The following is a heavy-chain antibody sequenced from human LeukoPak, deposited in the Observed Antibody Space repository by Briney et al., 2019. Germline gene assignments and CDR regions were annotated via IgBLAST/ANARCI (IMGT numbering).Heavy chain of an antibody. V-gene: IGHV1-69*04. Sequence: GASVKVSCKASGGTFSSYAISWVRQAPGQGLEWMGRIIPILGIANYAQKLQGRVTMTTDTSTGTAYMELRSLRSDDTAVYYCARDHTYDFWSGYYTAYYYYYGMDVWGQGTTVTVSS. J-gene: IGHJ6*02. D-gene: IGHD3-3*01. CDR2: IIPILGIA. CDR1: GGTFSSYA. CDR3: ARDHTYDFWSGYYTAYYYYYGMDV.